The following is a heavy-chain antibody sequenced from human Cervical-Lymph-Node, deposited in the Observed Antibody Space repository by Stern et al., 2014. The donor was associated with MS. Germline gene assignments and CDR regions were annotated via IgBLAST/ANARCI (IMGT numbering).Heavy chain of an antibody. CDR3: AKDPIHYDFWSGYLDY. CDR2: ISYDGGTT. D-gene: IGHD3-3*01. V-gene: IGHV3-30*18. J-gene: IGHJ4*02. Sequence: VQLVESGGGVVQPGRSLRISCAASGFTFRSYAMHWVRQAPGKGLEWVAVISYDGGTTYYADSVKGRFSISRDNSENTLYLQLNSLRAEDTAVYYCAKDPIHYDFWSGYLDYWGQGTLVTVSS. CDR1: GFTFRSYA.